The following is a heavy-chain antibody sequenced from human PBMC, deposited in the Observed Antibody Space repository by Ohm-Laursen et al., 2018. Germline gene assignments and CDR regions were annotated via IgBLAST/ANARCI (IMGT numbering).Heavy chain of an antibody. J-gene: IGHJ5*02. CDR2: IKSKAAGETR. CDR3: STDHFS. D-gene: IGHD2/OR15-2a*01. CDR1: GFTFSDGW. Sequence: SLRLSCAASGFTFSDGWMSWVRQAPGKGLEYVGRIKSKAAGETREYAEPVKGRFTILRDDSKNTLSLQMNSLKTEDTGVYYCSTDHFSWGQGTLVTVSS. V-gene: IGHV3-15*01.